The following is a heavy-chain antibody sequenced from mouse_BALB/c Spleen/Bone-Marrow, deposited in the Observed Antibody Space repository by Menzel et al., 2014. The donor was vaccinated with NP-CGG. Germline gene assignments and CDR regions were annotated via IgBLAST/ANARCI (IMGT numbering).Heavy chain of an antibody. V-gene: IGHV5-17*02. CDR1: GFTFSSFG. D-gene: IGHD2-1*01. J-gene: IGHJ3*01. CDR3: ARGGNYAWFAY. Sequence: EVQGVESGGGLVQPGGSRKLSYAASGFTFSSFGMHWVRQAPEKGLEWVAYISSGSSTIYYADTVKGRFTISRDNPKNTLFLQMTSLRSEDTAMYYCARGGNYAWFAYWGQGTLVTVSA. CDR2: ISSGSSTI.